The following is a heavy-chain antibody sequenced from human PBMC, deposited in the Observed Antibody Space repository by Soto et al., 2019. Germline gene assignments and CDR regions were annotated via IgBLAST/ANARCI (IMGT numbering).Heavy chain of an antibody. D-gene: IGHD1-26*01. CDR2: IIPIFGTA. CDR3: ARPDGYSGSYDYYYYGMDV. V-gene: IGHV1-69*06. CDR1: GGTFSSYA. J-gene: IGHJ6*02. Sequence: QVQLVQSGAEVKKPGSSVKVSCKASGGTFSSYATSWVRQAPGQGLEWMGGIIPIFGTANYAQKFQGRVTITADKSTSTAYMELSSLRSEDTAVYYCARPDGYSGSYDYYYYGMDVWGQGTTVTVSS.